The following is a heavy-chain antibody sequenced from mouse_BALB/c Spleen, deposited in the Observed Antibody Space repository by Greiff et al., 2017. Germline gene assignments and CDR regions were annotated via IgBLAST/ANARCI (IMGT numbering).Heavy chain of an antibody. CDR2: ISSGGSYT. V-gene: IGHV5-6-4*01. D-gene: IGHD1-1*01. J-gene: IGHJ2*01. CDR3: TREGVTTVVAPFDY. Sequence: EVMLVESGGGLVKPGGSLKLSCAASGFTFSSYTMSWVRQTPEKRLEWVATISSGGSYTYYPDSVKGRFTISRDNAKNTLYLQMSSLKSEDTAMYYCTREGVTTVVAPFDYWGQGTTLTVSS. CDR1: GFTFSSYT.